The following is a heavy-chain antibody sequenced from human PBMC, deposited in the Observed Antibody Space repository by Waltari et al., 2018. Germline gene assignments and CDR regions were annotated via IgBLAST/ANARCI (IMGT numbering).Heavy chain of an antibody. J-gene: IGHJ4*02. Sequence: EVQLLESGGGLVQPGGSLRLSLAASGFTFRSSAMTGVRQAPGKGPEWVSVISGTSATTHYADSVKGRFTISRDNSKNTLYLQMNSLRVEDTAVYYCAKDRSFMPGSWHPLDYWGQGALVTVSS. V-gene: IGHV3-23*01. CDR1: GFTFRSSA. CDR3: AKDRSFMPGSWHPLDY. CDR2: ISGTSATT. D-gene: IGHD6-13*01.